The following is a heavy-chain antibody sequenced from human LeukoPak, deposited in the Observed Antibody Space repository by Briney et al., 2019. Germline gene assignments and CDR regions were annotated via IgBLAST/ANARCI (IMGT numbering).Heavy chain of an antibody. CDR2: IKQDGSEG. V-gene: IGHV3-7*01. Sequence: PGGSLGLSCVASGFIFSNYWMTWVRQAPGRGLEWVASIKQDGSEGYYVDSVKGRFTISRDNAKNSLYLQMNSLRAEDTAVYYCARDSYLRGNHYYETIWGQGTMVTVSS. D-gene: IGHD3-22*01. CDR1: GFIFSNYW. CDR3: ARDSYLRGNHYYETI. J-gene: IGHJ3*02.